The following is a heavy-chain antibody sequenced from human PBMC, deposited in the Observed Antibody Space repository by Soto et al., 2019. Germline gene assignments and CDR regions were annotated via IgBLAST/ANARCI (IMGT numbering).Heavy chain of an antibody. CDR2: ISGSGGTT. J-gene: IGHJ4*02. CDR1: GFTFSSYA. CDR3: AKDRCSSSWFYYFDY. V-gene: IGHV3-23*01. D-gene: IGHD6-13*01. Sequence: EVQLLESGGGLVQPGGSLRLSCAASGFTFSSYAMSWVRQAPGKGLEWVSGISGSGGTTHYADSVKGRFTISRDNSKNTLSLQMKVLRAEDTAVYYCAKDRCSSSWFYYFDYWGQGTLFPVSS.